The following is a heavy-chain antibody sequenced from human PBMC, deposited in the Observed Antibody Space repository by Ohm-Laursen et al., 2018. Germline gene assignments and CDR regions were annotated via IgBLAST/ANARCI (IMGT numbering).Heavy chain of an antibody. V-gene: IGHV4-59*01. Sequence: GTLSLTCTVSGGSISSYYWSWIRQPPGKGLEWIGYIYYSGSTNYNPSLKSRVTISVDTSKNQFSLKLSSVTAADTAVYYCARVIHYDSSGYYYVGLGYYYYGMDVWGQGTTVTVSS. D-gene: IGHD3-22*01. CDR1: GGSISSYY. CDR2: IYYSGST. J-gene: IGHJ6*02. CDR3: ARVIHYDSSGYYYVGLGYYYYGMDV.